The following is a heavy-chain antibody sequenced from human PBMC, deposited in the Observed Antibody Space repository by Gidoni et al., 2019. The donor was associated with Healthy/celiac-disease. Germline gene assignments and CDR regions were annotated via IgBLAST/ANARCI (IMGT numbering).Heavy chain of an antibody. J-gene: IGHJ4*02. CDR1: GFTFSSYA. D-gene: IGHD3-22*01. Sequence: EVQLLESGGGLVQPGGSLRLSCAASGFTFSSYAMSLVRQAPGKGLEWVSAISGSGGSTYYADSVKGRFTISRDNSKNTLYLQMNSLRAEDTAVYYCAKDSANFTMIVVVTFFDYWGQGTLVTVSS. V-gene: IGHV3-23*01. CDR2: ISGSGGST. CDR3: AKDSANFTMIVVVTFFDY.